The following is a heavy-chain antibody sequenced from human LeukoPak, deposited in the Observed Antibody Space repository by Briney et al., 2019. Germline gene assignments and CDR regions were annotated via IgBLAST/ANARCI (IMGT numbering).Heavy chain of an antibody. CDR1: GFTFSSYS. V-gene: IGHV3-21*01. D-gene: IGHD3-3*01. CDR2: ISSSSSYI. Sequence: PGGSLRLSCAASGFTFSSYSMNWVRQAPGKGLEWVSAISSSSSYIYYADSVKGRFTISRDNANNSLYLQMSSLRAEDTAVYYCARDSRFLEWFHGAEIDYWGQGTLVTVSS. CDR3: ARDSRFLEWFHGAEIDY. J-gene: IGHJ4*02.